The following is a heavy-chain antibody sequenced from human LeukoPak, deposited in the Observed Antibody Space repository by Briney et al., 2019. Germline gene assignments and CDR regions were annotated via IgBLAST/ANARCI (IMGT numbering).Heavy chain of an antibody. J-gene: IGHJ6*03. CDR3: ARHPKSYYYYMDV. Sequence: SETLSLTCTVSGDSIRSTSYYWGWIRQPPGKGLEWIGSIYYSGSTYYNPSLKSRVTISVDTSKNQFSLKLSSVTAADTAVYYCARHPKSYYYYMDVWGKGTTVTISS. V-gene: IGHV4-39*01. CDR1: GDSIRSTSYY. CDR2: IYYSGST.